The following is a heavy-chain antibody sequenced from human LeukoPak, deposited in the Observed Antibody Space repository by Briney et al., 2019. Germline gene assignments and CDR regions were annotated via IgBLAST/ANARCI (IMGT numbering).Heavy chain of an antibody. J-gene: IGHJ4*02. CDR3: ARGAHYYDSSGSDY. CDR1: GGSITNNNYN. Sequence: KPSETLSLTCTVSGGSITNNNYNWDWIRQPPGKGLEWIGDLYYSGSTHYNPSLKSRVTISVDTSKNQFSLKLSSVTAADTAVYYCARGAHYYDSSGSDYWGQGTLVTVSS. D-gene: IGHD3-22*01. CDR2: LYYSGST. V-gene: IGHV4-39*01.